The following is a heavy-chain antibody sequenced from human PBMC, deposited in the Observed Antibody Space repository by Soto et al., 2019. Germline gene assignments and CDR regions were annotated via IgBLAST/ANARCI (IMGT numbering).Heavy chain of an antibody. J-gene: IGHJ6*02. V-gene: IGHV3-23*01. CDR1: GFTLKAYC. D-gene: IGHD3-10*01. CDR3: VRGGADLYQNGLDV. Sequence: DVQMLESGGGLVQPGGSLRLSCAASGFTLKAYCMSWLRQPPGKGLEWVSSMTADGTGTAHADSVKDRFTTSRDDYRDTVYLEMNSLRVEDTAVYDCVRGGADLYQNGLDVWGQWPTVSVSS. CDR2: MTADGTGT.